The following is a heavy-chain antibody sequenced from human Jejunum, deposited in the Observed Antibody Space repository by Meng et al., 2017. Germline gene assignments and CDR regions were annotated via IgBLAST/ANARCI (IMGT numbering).Heavy chain of an antibody. Sequence: SETLSLTCIVSGGSVSSSYDYWGWIRQSPGKGLEWIATTFYGGNTYYNVSLKSRVTISLDLSKNHFSLRLSAVTAADTAVYFCARAGRCCSGYAFDYWGQGTLVTVSS. CDR1: GGSVSSSYDY. CDR2: TFYGGNT. J-gene: IGHJ4*02. D-gene: IGHD5-12*01. V-gene: IGHV4-39*07. CDR3: ARAGRCCSGYAFDY.